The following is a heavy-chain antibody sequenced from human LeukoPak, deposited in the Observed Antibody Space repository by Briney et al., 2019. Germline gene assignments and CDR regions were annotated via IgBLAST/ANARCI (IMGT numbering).Heavy chain of an antibody. J-gene: IGHJ6*02. CDR1: GYTFTSYG. D-gene: IGHD5-18*01. V-gene: IGHV1-3*01. Sequence: GASVKVSCKASGYTFTSYGISWVRQAPGQRLEWMGWINAGNGNTKYSQKFQGRVTITRDTSASTAYMELSSLRSEDTAVYYCARVDTHPHYYYYFGMDVWGQGTTVTVSS. CDR2: INAGNGNT. CDR3: ARVDTHPHYYYYFGMDV.